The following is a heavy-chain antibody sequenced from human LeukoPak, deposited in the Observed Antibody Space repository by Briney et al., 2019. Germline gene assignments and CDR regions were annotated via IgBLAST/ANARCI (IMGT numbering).Heavy chain of an antibody. CDR1: GYTFTDYY. D-gene: IGHD1-1*01. J-gene: IGHJ5*01. V-gene: IGHV1-2*02. CDR3: ARPGVTPGTNWFDS. Sequence: ASVKVSCKASGYTFTDYYVHWVRQAPGQGLEWMGWINPNSGGTIYVQKFQGRVTMTRDTSISTAYMELSRLKSDDTAVYYCARPGVTPGTNWFDSWGQGTLVTVSS. CDR2: INPNSGGT.